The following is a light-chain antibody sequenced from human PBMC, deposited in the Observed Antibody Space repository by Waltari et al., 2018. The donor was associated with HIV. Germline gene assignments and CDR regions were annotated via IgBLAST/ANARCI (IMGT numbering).Light chain of an antibody. CDR3: QQYYSSPLT. V-gene: IGKV4-1*01. CDR2: WAS. Sequence: DIVMTQSPDSLAVSLGERATLNCKSSQNVWFTANNRSYLAWYQQKPGHPPKLLIYWASTRESGVPDRFSGGGSGTDFTLTISSLQAEDVAVYYCQQYYSSPLTFGGGTKVEI. CDR1: QNVWFTANNRSY. J-gene: IGKJ4*01.